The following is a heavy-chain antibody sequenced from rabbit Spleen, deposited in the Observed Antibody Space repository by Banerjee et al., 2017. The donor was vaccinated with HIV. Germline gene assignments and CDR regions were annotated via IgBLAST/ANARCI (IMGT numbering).Heavy chain of an antibody. V-gene: IGHV1S43*01. CDR2: IYTGNGKN. D-gene: IGHD4-1*01. CDR3: ARDTGAFNDFNL. J-gene: IGHJ4*01. CDR1: GFSFSSIYW. Sequence: QQQLEESGGGLVKPGGTLTLTCTASGFSFSSIYWICWVRQAPGKGLEWIGFIYTGNGKNYYASWVNGRFTISRSTSLDTVDLKMTSLTAADTATYFCARDTGAFNDFNLWGQGTLVTVS.